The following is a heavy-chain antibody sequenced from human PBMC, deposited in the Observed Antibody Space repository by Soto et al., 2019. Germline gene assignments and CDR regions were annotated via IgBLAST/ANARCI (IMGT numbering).Heavy chain of an antibody. CDR1: GFNFSSYA. J-gene: IGHJ6*02. CDR2: ISYDGSNK. Sequence: GGSLRLSCASFGFNFSSYAMYWVRPAPGTGLEWVAVISYDGSNKYYADSVKGRFTISRDNSKNTLYLQMNSLRAEDTAVYYCAAIDWGLKVGSTFLEGMDVWGQGTTFTVSS. CDR3: AAIDWGLKVGSTFLEGMDV. D-gene: IGHD2-2*01. V-gene: IGHV3-30-3*01.